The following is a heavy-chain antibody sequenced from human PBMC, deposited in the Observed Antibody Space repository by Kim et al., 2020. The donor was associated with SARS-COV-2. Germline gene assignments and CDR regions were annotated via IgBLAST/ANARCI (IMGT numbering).Heavy chain of an antibody. D-gene: IGHD6-13*01. CDR1: GGSISSSSYY. J-gene: IGHJ4*02. CDR3: ARGMLDSSSWLFDY. V-gene: IGHV4-39*01. Sequence: SETLSLTCTVSGGSISSSSYYWGWIRQPPGKGLEWIGSIYYSGSTYYNPSLKSRVTISVDTSKNQFSLKLSSVTAADTAVYYCARGMLDSSSWLFDYWGQGTLVTVSS. CDR2: IYYSGST.